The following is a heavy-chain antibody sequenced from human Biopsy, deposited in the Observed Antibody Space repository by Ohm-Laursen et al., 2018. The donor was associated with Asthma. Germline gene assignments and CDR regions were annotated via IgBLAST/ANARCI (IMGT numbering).Heavy chain of an antibody. D-gene: IGHD5-12*01. Sequence: SVKVSCKASGDSFSNYAISWVRQAPGQGLEWMGGLIPVLGTPDHAQMFEGRVTITSDESTSTAYMELSSLGSEDTAVYYCARGYSGSDRIVYYYSGLEVWGQGTTVTVSS. V-gene: IGHV1-69*13. CDR2: LIPVLGTP. J-gene: IGHJ6*02. CDR1: GDSFSNYA. CDR3: ARGYSGSDRIVYYYSGLEV.